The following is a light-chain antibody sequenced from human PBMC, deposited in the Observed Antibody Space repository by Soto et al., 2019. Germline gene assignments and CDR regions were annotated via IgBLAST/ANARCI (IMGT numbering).Light chain of an antibody. V-gene: IGLV1-40*01. CDR2: DNT. CDR3: SSYTSTSTVL. J-gene: IGLJ2*01. Sequence: QSVLTQPPSVSGAPGQRVTISCTGSGSTIGAGYDVHWYQQLPGTAPRLLIYDNTNRPSGVPDRFSGSKSGNTASLTISGLQAEDEADYYCSSYTSTSTVLFGGGTKLTVL. CDR1: GSTIGAGYD.